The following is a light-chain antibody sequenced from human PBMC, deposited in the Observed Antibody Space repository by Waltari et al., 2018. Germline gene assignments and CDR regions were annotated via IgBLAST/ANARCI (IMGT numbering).Light chain of an antibody. CDR1: ISAVGSYYL. CDR3: CSCSSSNTYWV. Sequence: QSALTPPASVSGSPGQSIPTPCPGTISAVGSYYLASWYQQYPGEAPKVIISEDTKRPSGVSDRFSGSKSGNTASLTISGLQAEDEADYYCCSCSSSNTYWVFGGGTKLTVL. V-gene: IGLV2-23*01. J-gene: IGLJ3*02. CDR2: EDT.